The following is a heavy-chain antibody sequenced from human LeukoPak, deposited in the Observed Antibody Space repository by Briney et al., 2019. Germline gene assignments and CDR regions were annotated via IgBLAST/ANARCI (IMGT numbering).Heavy chain of an antibody. V-gene: IGHV1-2*04. CDR3: ARRSITAALGWYFDY. Sequence: ASVKVSCKASGYTFTDYYLHWVRQAPGQGLEWMGWINPNTGDTNYAQNFQGWVTMTRDTSITTAYMELSRLTSDDTAVYYCARRSITAALGWYFDYWGQGTLVTVSS. D-gene: IGHD2-2*01. J-gene: IGHJ4*02. CDR1: GYTFTDYY. CDR2: INPNTGDT.